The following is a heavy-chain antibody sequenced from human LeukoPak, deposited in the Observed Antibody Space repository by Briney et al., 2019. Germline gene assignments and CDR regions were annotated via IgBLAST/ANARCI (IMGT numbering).Heavy chain of an antibody. CDR1: GYTFTGYY. V-gene: IGHV1-2*02. D-gene: IGHD2-2*01. Sequence: ASVKVSCKASGYTFTGYYMHWVRQAPGQGLEWMGWINPNSGGTNYAQKFQGRVTMTRDTSTSTVYMELSSLRSEDTAVYYCARGQFTDIVVVPAVSPNDAFDVWGQGTMVTVSS. J-gene: IGHJ3*01. CDR2: INPNSGGT. CDR3: ARGQFTDIVVVPAVSPNDAFDV.